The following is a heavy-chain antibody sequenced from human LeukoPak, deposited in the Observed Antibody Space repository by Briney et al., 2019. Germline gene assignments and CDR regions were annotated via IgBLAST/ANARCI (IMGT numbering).Heavy chain of an antibody. Sequence: PSETLSLTCSLSSGSIISNYWTWLRQPPGKTLQWIGNVYFNGDTNFNPSLKSRVTISVDTSNNQFSLKLTSVTAADTAVYYCARQFGLIRSYRHLDHWGPGTLVTVSA. J-gene: IGHJ4*02. CDR1: SGSIISNY. CDR3: ARQFGLIRSYRHLDH. V-gene: IGHV4-59*08. D-gene: IGHD3/OR15-3a*01. CDR2: VYFNGDT.